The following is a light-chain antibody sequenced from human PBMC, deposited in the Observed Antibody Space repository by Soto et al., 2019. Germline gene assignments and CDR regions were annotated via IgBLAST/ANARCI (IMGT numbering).Light chain of an antibody. V-gene: IGKV3-15*01. CDR2: GAS. J-gene: IGKJ1*01. CDR3: QQYNDWPKT. Sequence: EIVMTQSPGTLSVSPGERATLSCWASQSISSNLAWYQQKPGQAPRLLIFGASARATGVPDRFSGSGSGTEFTLTISSLQSEDIAVYYCQQYNDWPKTFGLGTKVEIK. CDR1: QSISSN.